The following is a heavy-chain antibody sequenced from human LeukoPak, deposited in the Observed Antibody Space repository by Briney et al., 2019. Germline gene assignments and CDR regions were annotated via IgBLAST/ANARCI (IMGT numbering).Heavy chain of an antibody. CDR2: ISYDGSNK. D-gene: IGHD3-10*01. CDR3: ARDRITMVRGVIIEGKQYYYYYYMDV. J-gene: IGHJ6*03. V-gene: IGHV3-30-3*01. CDR1: GFTFSSYA. Sequence: PGGSLRLSCAASGFTFSSYAMHWVRQAPGKGLEWVAVISYDGSNKYYADSVKGRFTISRDNSKNTLYLQMNSLRAEDTAVYYCARDRITMVRGVIIEGKQYYYYYYMDVWGKGTTVTVSS.